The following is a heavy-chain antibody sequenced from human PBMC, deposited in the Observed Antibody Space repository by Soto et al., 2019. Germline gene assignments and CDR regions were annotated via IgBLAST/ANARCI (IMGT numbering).Heavy chain of an antibody. CDR2: INSDGSRT. CDR3: ARDLSSCSSARCYSFYYGMDV. Sequence: EVQLVESGGGLVQPGGSLRLSCTASGFNFSRFWTHWVRQVPGRGLVWVSHINSDGSRTSYADSVKGRFTISRDNAKNTLYLQMNSLRAEDTAVYYCARDLSSCSSARCYSFYYGMDVWGQETTVTVSS. CDR1: GFNFSRFW. D-gene: IGHD2-2*01. J-gene: IGHJ6*02. V-gene: IGHV3-74*01.